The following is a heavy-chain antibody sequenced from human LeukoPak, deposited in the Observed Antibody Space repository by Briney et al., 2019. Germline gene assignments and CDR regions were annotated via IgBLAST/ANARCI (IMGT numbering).Heavy chain of an antibody. CDR2: FGISGST. V-gene: IGHV3-23*01. D-gene: IGHD3-10*01. CDR3: ARSGPYYFDY. Sequence: GGSLRLSCAASGFTFSSFGMSWVRQAPGKSLEWVSTFGISGSTYFADSVKGRFTISRDTSKNTLYLQMDSLRAEDTAVYYCARSGPYYFDYWGQGTLVTVSS. CDR1: GFTFSSFG. J-gene: IGHJ4*02.